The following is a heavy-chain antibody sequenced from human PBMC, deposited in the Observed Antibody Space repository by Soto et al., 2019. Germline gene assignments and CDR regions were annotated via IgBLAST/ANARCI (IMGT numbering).Heavy chain of an antibody. CDR1: GFTFSSYA. Sequence: GGSLRLSCAASGFTFSSYAMHWVRQAPGKGLEWVAVISYDGSNKYYADSVKGRFTISRDNSKNTLYLQMNSLRAEDTAVYYCARDRYTVAGNFDYWGQGTLVTVSS. J-gene: IGHJ4*02. D-gene: IGHD6-19*01. V-gene: IGHV3-30-3*01. CDR2: ISYDGSNK. CDR3: ARDRYTVAGNFDY.